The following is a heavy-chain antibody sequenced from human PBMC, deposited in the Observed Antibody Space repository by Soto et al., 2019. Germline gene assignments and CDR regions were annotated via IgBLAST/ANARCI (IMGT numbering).Heavy chain of an antibody. Sequence: QVQLVQSGAEVKKPGSSVKVSCKASGGTFSKYAFSWVRQAPGQGLEWMGGIIPLFGTADYAQRFQGRVRITADESTTTAYMELSSLRSDDTATYYCARGWPRGTMIVIDDDNYGLDVWGQGTTVTVSS. CDR3: ARGWPRGTMIVIDDDNYGLDV. J-gene: IGHJ6*02. V-gene: IGHV1-69*01. CDR2: IIPLFGTA. CDR1: GGTFSKYA. D-gene: IGHD3-22*01.